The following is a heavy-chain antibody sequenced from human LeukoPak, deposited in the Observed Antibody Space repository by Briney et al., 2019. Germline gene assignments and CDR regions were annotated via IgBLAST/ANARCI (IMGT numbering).Heavy chain of an antibody. CDR1: GFTFSSYE. J-gene: IGHJ3*02. CDR3: ARDSSGYQSDAFDI. D-gene: IGHD3-22*01. Sequence: GALRLSCAASGFTFSSYEMNWVRQAPGKGLEWVSYISSSGSTIYYADSVKGRFTISRDNAKNSLYLQMNSLRAEDTAVYYCARDSSGYQSDAFDIWGQGTMVTVSS. V-gene: IGHV3-48*03. CDR2: ISSSGSTI.